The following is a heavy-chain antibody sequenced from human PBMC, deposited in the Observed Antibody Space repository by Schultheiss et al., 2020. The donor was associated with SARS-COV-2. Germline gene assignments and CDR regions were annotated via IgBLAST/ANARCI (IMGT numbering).Heavy chain of an antibody. CDR1: GDSVSSNSAA. V-gene: IGHV6-1*01. Sequence: SQTLSLTCAISGDSVSSNSAAWNWIRQSPSRGLEWLGRTYYRSNWNNDYAVSVKSRITINPDTSKNQFSLQLNSVTPEDTAVYYCARGGGSSWSGYNWFDPWGQGTLVTVSS. CDR3: ARGGGSSWSGYNWFDP. D-gene: IGHD6-13*01. CDR2: TYYRSNWNN. J-gene: IGHJ5*02.